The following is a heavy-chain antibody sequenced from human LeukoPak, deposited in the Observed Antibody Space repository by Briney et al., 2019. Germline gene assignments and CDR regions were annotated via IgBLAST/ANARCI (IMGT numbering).Heavy chain of an antibody. D-gene: IGHD3-10*01. Sequence: GGSLRLSCAASGFTFDDYAMHWVRRAPGKGLEWVSLISGDGGSTYYADSVKGRFTISRDNSKTSLYLQMNSLRTEDTALYYCAKDIYGSGSFPPGDYWGQGTLVTVSS. CDR2: ISGDGGST. CDR1: GFTFDDYA. CDR3: AKDIYGSGSFPPGDY. V-gene: IGHV3-43*02. J-gene: IGHJ4*02.